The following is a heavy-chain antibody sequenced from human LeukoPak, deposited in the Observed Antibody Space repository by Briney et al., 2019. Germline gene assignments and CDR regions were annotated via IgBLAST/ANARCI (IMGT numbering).Heavy chain of an antibody. D-gene: IGHD3-10*01. CDR1: GFTFSSYS. Sequence: GGSLRLSCAASGFTFSSYSMNWVRQAPGKGLEWVSSISSSSSYIYYADSVKGRFTISRDNAKNSLYLQMNSLRAEDTAVYYCARAPGGRFYYFDYWGQGTLVTVSS. V-gene: IGHV3-21*01. J-gene: IGHJ4*02. CDR2: ISSSSSYI. CDR3: ARAPGGRFYYFDY.